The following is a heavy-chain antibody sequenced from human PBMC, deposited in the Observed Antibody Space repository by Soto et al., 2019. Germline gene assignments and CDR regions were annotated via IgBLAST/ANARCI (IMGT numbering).Heavy chain of an antibody. CDR2: IKSKTDGGTT. J-gene: IGHJ6*02. CDR1: GFTFSNAW. V-gene: IGHV3-15*07. Sequence: GGSLRLSCAASGFTFSNAWMNWVRQAPGKGLEWVGRIKSKTDGGTTDYAAPVKGRFTISRDDSKNTLYLQMNSLKTEDTAVYYCTTDPRYYDYVWGSYRPYGMDVWGQGTTVTVSS. D-gene: IGHD3-16*02. CDR3: TTDPRYYDYVWGSYRPYGMDV.